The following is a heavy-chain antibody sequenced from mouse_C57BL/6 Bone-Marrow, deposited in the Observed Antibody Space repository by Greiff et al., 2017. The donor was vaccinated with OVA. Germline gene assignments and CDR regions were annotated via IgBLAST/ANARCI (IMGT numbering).Heavy chain of an antibody. CDR1: GYTFTSYW. CDR3: AVEGLLRYFDV. Sequence: QVQLQQPGAELVMPGASVKLSCKASGYTFTSYWMHWVKQRPGQGLEWIGEIDPSDSYTNYNQKFKGKSTLTVDKSSSTAYMQLSSLTSEDSAVYYCAVEGLLRYFDVWGTGTTVTVSS. CDR2: IDPSDSYT. D-gene: IGHD2-3*01. V-gene: IGHV1-69*01. J-gene: IGHJ1*03.